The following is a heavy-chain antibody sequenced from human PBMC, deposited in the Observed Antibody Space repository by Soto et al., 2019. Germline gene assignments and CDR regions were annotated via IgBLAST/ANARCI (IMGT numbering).Heavy chain of an antibody. V-gene: IGHV3-33*01. D-gene: IGHD5-12*01. CDR1: GFTFSSYG. J-gene: IGHJ5*02. Sequence: GGSLRLSCAASGFTFSSYGMHWVRQAPGKGLEWVAVIWYDGSNKYYADSVKGRFTTSRDNSKNTLYLQMNSLRAEDTAVYYCARDGYERFLIEYYNWFDPWGQGTLVTVSS. CDR2: IWYDGSNK. CDR3: ARDGYERFLIEYYNWFDP.